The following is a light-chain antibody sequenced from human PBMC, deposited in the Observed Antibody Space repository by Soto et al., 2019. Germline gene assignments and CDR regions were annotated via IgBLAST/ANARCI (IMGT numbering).Light chain of an antibody. Sequence: DIPMTQSPSSLSTSVGDRVTITCRASQSISSYLNWYQQKPGKAPKPLIYAASSLQSGVPSRFSGSGSGTDFTLTISSLQPEDFATYYCQQSYSTPQYTFGQGTKLEIK. CDR3: QQSYSTPQYT. V-gene: IGKV1-39*01. CDR2: AAS. J-gene: IGKJ2*01. CDR1: QSISSY.